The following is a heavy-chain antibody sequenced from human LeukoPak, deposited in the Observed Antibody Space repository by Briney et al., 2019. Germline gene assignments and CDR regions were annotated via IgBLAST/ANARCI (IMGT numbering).Heavy chain of an antibody. Sequence: EASVKVSCKASGYTFTGYYMHWVRQAPGQGLEWMGWINPNSGGTNYAQKFQGRVTMTRDTSISTAYMELSSLRSEDTAVYYCATGQQWLVTYFDYWGQGTLVAVSS. CDR1: GYTFTGYY. D-gene: IGHD6-19*01. CDR2: INPNSGGT. CDR3: ATGQQWLVTYFDY. J-gene: IGHJ4*02. V-gene: IGHV1-2*02.